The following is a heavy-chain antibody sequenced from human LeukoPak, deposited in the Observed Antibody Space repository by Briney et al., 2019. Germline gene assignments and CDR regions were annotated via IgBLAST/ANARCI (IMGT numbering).Heavy chain of an antibody. CDR1: GFTFSSYA. J-gene: IGHJ4*02. Sequence: GGSLRLSCAASGFTFSSYAMSWVRQAPGKGLEWVSAISGSGGRIYYGASVKGRFTISRDNSKNTLNLQMNSLRAEDTDVYYCATSKYSGSYWGQGTLVTVSS. D-gene: IGHD1-26*01. CDR2: ISGSGGRI. CDR3: ATSKYSGSY. V-gene: IGHV3-23*01.